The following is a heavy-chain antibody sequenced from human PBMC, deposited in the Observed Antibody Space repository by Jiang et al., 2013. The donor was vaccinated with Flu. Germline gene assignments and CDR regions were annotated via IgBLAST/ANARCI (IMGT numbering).Heavy chain of an antibody. J-gene: IGHJ4*02. V-gene: IGHV3-66*01. Sequence: STYYADSVKGRFTXSRHTSKNTLYLQMNSLRAEDTAVYYCARGSGSLDYWGQGTLVTVSS. D-gene: IGHD1-26*01. CDR2: ST. CDR3: ARGSGSLDY.